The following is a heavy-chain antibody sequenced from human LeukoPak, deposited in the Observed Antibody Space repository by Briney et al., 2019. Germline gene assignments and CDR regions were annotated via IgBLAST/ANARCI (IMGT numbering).Heavy chain of an antibody. Sequence: ASVKVSCKTSEYTFTNNAVHWVRQAPGQRLEFVGWINVGNGDTQYSQKFQGRVTITRDASASTAYMELSSLRSEDTAVYYCAREHYDSSGPSSYFDLWGRGTLVTVSS. V-gene: IGHV1-3*01. CDR2: INVGNGDT. D-gene: IGHD3-22*01. J-gene: IGHJ2*01. CDR3: AREHYDSSGPSSYFDL. CDR1: EYTFTNNA.